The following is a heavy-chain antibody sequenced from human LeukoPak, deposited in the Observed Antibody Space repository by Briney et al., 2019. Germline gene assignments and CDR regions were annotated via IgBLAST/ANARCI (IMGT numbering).Heavy chain of an antibody. D-gene: IGHD4-17*01. CDR3: ARADYGVKYDWFDI. V-gene: IGHV3-21*01. CDR2: ISSRSTHI. J-gene: IGHJ3*02. Sequence: GGSLRLSCAASGFTFSVYSMNWVRQAPGKGLEWVSSISSRSTHIYYVDSLKGRFTISRDNAKNSLYLQINSLRAEDTAVYYCARADYGVKYDWFDIWGQGTVVTVSS. CDR1: GFTFSVYS.